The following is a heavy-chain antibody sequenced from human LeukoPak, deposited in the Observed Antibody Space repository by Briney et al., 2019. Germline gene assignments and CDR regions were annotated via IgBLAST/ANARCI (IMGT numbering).Heavy chain of an antibody. J-gene: IGHJ4*02. CDR1: GGSISSSSYY. CDR3: ARHERWGCSGGSCPFDY. D-gene: IGHD2-15*01. Sequence: SETLSLTCTVSGGSISSSSYYWGWIRQPPGKGLEWIGSIYYSGSTYYNPSLKSRVTISVDTSKNQFSLKLSSVTAADTAVYYCARHERWGCSGGSCPFDYRGQGTLVTVSS. V-gene: IGHV4-39*01. CDR2: IYYSGST.